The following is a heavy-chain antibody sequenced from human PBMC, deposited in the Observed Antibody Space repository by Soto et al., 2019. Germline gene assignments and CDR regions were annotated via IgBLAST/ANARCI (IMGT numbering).Heavy chain of an antibody. CDR3: AKAKGKRGYSYGFDY. CDR1: GFTFSSYA. J-gene: IGHJ4*02. V-gene: IGHV3-23*01. Sequence: EVQLLESGGGLVQPGGSLRLSCAASGFTFSSYAMSWVCQAPGKGLEWVSAISGSGGSTYYADSVKGRFTISRDNSKNTLYLQMNSLRAEDTAVYYCAKAKGKRGYSYGFDYWGQGTLVTVSS. CDR2: ISGSGGST. D-gene: IGHD5-18*01.